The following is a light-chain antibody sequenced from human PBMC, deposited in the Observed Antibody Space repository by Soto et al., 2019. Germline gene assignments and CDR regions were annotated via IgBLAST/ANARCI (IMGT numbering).Light chain of an antibody. CDR2: GNN. J-gene: IGLJ3*02. V-gene: IGLV1-40*01. Sequence: QSVLTQPPSVSGAPGQRVTISCTSSSNLGIIYDVHWYKQLPGTAPKLLIYGNNKRPSGVPDRFSGSKSGSSASLAITGLQAEDEADYYCQSYDGTTVMFGGGTKLTVL. CDR3: QSYDGTTVM. CDR1: SSNLGIIYD.